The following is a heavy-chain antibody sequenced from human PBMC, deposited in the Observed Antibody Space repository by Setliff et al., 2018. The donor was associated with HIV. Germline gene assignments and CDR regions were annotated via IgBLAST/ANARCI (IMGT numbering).Heavy chain of an antibody. CDR2: IYTSGST. V-gene: IGHV4-61*09. J-gene: IGHJ4*02. CDR1: GGSISSGSYY. Sequence: SETLSLTCTVSGGSISSGSYYWSWMRQPAGKGLEWIGHIYTSGSTNYNPSLKSRVTISVDTSKNQFSLKLSSVTAADTAVCYCARAPGAYYYDSSGYPIGIRFDYWGQGTLVTVSS. D-gene: IGHD3-22*01. CDR3: ARAPGAYYYDSSGYPIGIRFDY.